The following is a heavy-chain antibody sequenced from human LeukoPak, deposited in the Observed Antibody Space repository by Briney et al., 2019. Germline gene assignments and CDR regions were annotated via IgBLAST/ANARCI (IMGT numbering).Heavy chain of an antibody. Sequence: PSETLSLTCTLSAGSISSSGYYWGWIRQPPGKGLEWIGSISYSGSTYYNPSLKSRVTISVDTSKNQFSLKLSSVTAADTAVYYCTRHSSSSFNFDYWGQGTLVTVSS. J-gene: IGHJ4*02. CDR2: ISYSGST. V-gene: IGHV4-39*01. CDR1: AGSISSSGYY. CDR3: TRHSSSSFNFDY. D-gene: IGHD6-13*01.